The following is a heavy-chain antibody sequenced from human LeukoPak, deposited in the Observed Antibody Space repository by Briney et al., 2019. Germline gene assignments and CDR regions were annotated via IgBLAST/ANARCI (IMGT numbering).Heavy chain of an antibody. Sequence: ASVKVSCKTSGYSFTNYGITWVRQAPGQGLEWMGWISGYNSKPFYAQNFQGRVTMTTDTSTSTAYMELRSLRSDDTAVYYCARDRGLRYDILTGYYGDAFDIWGQGTMVTVSS. V-gene: IGHV1-18*01. J-gene: IGHJ3*02. D-gene: IGHD3-9*01. CDR2: ISGYNSKP. CDR3: ARDRGLRYDILTGYYGDAFDI. CDR1: GYSFTNYG.